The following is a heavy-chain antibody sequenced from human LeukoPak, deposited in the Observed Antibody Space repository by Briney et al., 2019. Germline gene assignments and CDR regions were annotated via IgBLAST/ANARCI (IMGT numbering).Heavy chain of an antibody. D-gene: IGHD3-22*01. Sequence: ASVKVSCKASGYTLTSYDINWVRQATGQGLEWMGWMNPNSGNTGYAQKFQGRVTMTRNTSISTAYMELSSLRSEDTAVYYCARGFYYYDSSGQGYYYGMDVWGQGTTVTVSS. J-gene: IGHJ6*02. V-gene: IGHV1-8*01. CDR2: MNPNSGNT. CDR1: GYTLTSYD. CDR3: ARGFYYYDSSGQGYYYGMDV.